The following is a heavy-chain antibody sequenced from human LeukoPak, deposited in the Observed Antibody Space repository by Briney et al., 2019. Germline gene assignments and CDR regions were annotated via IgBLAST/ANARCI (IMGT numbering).Heavy chain of an antibody. CDR2: ISGSGGST. Sequence: GGSLRLSCAASGFTFSSYAMSWVRQAPGKGLEWVSAISGSGGSTYYADSVKGRFTISRDNSKNTLSLQMNSLRAEDTAVYYCAKGVGSGCWRHFDYWGQGTLVTVSS. V-gene: IGHV3-23*01. J-gene: IGHJ4*02. CDR3: AKGVGSGCWRHFDY. CDR1: GFTFSSYA. D-gene: IGHD6-19*01.